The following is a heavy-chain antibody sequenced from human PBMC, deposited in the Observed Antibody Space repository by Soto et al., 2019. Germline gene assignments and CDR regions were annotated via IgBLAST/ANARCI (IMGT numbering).Heavy chain of an antibody. Sequence: LSLTCTVSGASISGFYWSWIRKSAGKGLEWIGRIYATGTTDYNPSLKSRVMMSVDTSKKRFSLKLRSVTAADTAVYYCVRDRTKTLRDWFDPWGQGISVTVSS. J-gene: IGHJ5*02. CDR3: VRDRTKTLRDWFDP. V-gene: IGHV4-4*07. CDR1: GASISGFY. D-gene: IGHD1-1*01. CDR2: IYATGTT.